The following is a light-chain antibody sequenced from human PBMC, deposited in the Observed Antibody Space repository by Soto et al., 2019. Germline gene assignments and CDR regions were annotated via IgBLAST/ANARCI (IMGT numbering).Light chain of an antibody. J-gene: IGKJ1*01. Sequence: EIVLTQSPGTLSLSPGERATLSCRASQSVSSSYLAWYQQKPGQAPRLLIYGASRRATGIPDRFSGSGSGTDFTLTISRLEPEDFAMYYCQHYDSSPSWTFGQGTKVEIK. CDR1: QSVSSSY. CDR3: QHYDSSPSWT. V-gene: IGKV3-20*01. CDR2: GAS.